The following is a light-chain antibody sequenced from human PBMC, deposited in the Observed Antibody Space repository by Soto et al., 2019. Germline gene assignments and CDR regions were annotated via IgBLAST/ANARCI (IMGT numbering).Light chain of an antibody. V-gene: IGKV1-39*01. CDR1: QTISSW. J-gene: IGKJ5*01. CDR2: AAS. Sequence: GDRVTITCRASQTISSWLAWYQQKPGRAPKLLIYAASSLEAGVPSRYSGSGSGTDFTLTISSLQPEDFATYYCQQSYSTPFTFGQGTRLEIK. CDR3: QQSYSTPFT.